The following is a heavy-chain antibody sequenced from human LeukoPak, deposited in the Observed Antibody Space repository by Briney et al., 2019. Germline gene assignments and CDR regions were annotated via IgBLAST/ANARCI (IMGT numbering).Heavy chain of an antibody. CDR2: IYYSGST. V-gene: IGHV4-39*07. Sequence: SETLSLTCTVSGGSISSGSYYWAWIRQPPGKGLEWIGSIYYSGSTYYNPSLKSRVTISVDTSKNQFSLKLSSVTAADTAVYYCARVGYCSGGSCYRGLNWFDPWGQGTLVTVSS. D-gene: IGHD2-15*01. CDR3: ARVGYCSGGSCYRGLNWFDP. J-gene: IGHJ5*02. CDR1: GGSISSGSYY.